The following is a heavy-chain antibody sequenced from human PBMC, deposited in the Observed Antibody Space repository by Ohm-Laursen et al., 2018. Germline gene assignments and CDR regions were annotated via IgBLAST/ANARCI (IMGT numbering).Heavy chain of an antibody. Sequence: SLRLSCAASGFTFSNAWMSWVRQAPGKGLAWVGRIKSKTDGGTTDYAAPVKGRFTISRDDSKSIAYLQMNSLKTEDTAVYYCTRGRWLQLYYFDYWGQGTLVTVSS. CDR2: IKSKTDGGTT. J-gene: IGHJ4*02. D-gene: IGHD5-24*01. CDR3: TRGRWLQLYYFDY. V-gene: IGHV3-15*01. CDR1: GFTFSNAW.